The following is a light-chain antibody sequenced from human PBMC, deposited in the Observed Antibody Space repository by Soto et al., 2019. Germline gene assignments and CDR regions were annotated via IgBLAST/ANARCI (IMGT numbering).Light chain of an antibody. V-gene: IGKV1-39*01. Sequence: DVQMTQSPSSLSASVGDSLTLTCRASQTVTSYLNWYQQKPGKAPELLIYAASYLGNGVPSRFSGSESGTEFTLTITSLQADDFATYYCQQYDKYWTFGQGTKVDIK. CDR2: AAS. CDR1: QTVTSY. CDR3: QQYDKYWT. J-gene: IGKJ1*01.